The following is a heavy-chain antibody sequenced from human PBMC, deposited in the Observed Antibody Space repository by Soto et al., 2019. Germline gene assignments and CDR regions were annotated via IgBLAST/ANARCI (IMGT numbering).Heavy chain of an antibody. CDR1: GFTFSTHW. J-gene: IGHJ4*02. CDR3: AKGVR. V-gene: IGHV3-7*05. Sequence: EVQLVESGGDLVQPGGSLRLSCAASGFTFSTHWMSWVRQAPGKGLEWVANINDDGSERNYADSVRGRFSVSRDNAKNSLFLQMNGLSVEDTALYYCAKGVRWGQGTQVTVSS. CDR2: INDDGSER.